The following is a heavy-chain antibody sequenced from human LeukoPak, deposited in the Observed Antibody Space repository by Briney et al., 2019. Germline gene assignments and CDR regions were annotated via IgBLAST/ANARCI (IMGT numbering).Heavy chain of an antibody. CDR2: ISGGGAGT. J-gene: IGHJ4*02. CDR3: AKRPDILTGYFDY. CDR1: GFTFDDYA. D-gene: IGHD3-9*01. V-gene: IGHV3-23*01. Sequence: GGSLRLSCAASGFTFDDYAMHWVRQAPGKGLEWVSAISGGGAGTYYADSVKGRFTISRDNSKNTLYLQMNSLRAEDTAVYYCAKRPDILTGYFDYWGQGTLVTVSS.